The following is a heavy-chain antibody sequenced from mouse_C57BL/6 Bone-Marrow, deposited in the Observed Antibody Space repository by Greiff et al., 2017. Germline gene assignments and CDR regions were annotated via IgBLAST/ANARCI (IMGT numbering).Heavy chain of an antibody. CDR3: VRQGQLGGGFAY. D-gene: IGHD4-1*02. CDR1: GFSFNTYA. Sequence: EVKLMESGGGLVQPKGSLKLSCAASGFSFNTYAMNWVRQAPGKGLEWVARIRSKSNNYATYYADSVKDRFTISRDDSESMLYLQMNNLKTEDTAMYYCVRQGQLGGGFAYWGQGTLVTVSA. CDR2: IRSKSNNYAT. J-gene: IGHJ3*01. V-gene: IGHV10-1*01.